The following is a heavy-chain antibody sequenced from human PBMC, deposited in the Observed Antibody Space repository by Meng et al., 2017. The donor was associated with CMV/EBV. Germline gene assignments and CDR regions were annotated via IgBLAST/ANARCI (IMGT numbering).Heavy chain of an antibody. V-gene: IGHV4-39*07. CDR1: GGSISSSSYF. J-gene: IGHJ4*02. CDR2: IYYSGST. Sequence: QLQRAAPGPTLVKPSETLSLTCTGAGGSISSSSYFWGWIRQPPGKGLEWIGSIYYSGSTYYNPSLKSRVTISVDTSKNQFSLKLSSVTAADTAVYYCARDYGDLRQDYWGQGTLVTVSS. CDR3: ARDYGDLRQDY. D-gene: IGHD4-17*01.